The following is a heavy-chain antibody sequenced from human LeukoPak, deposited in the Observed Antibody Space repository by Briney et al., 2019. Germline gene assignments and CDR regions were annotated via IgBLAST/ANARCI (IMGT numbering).Heavy chain of an antibody. CDR1: GYTFTSYY. CDR3: ARNPYCSSTSCYHFDY. J-gene: IGHJ4*02. CDR2: INPSGGST. Sequence: ASVKVSCKASGYTFTSYYMHWVRQAPGQGLEWMGIINPSGGSTSYAQKFQGRVTMTRDTSTSAVYMELSSLRSEDTAVYYCARNPYCSSTSCYHFDYWGQGTLVTVSS. V-gene: IGHV1-46*01. D-gene: IGHD2-2*01.